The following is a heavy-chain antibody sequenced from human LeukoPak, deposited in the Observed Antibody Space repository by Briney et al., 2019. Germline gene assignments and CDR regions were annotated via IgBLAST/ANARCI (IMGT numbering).Heavy chain of an antibody. Sequence: AGSLRLSCAASGFTFSSYEMNWVRQAPGKGLEWVSYISSSGSTIFYADSVKGRFAISRDNAKNSLYLQMNSLRAEDTAVYYCARYMVGGDYFDYWGQGTLVTVSS. CDR1: GFTFSSYE. J-gene: IGHJ4*02. CDR3: ARYMVGGDYFDY. CDR2: ISSSGSTI. V-gene: IGHV3-48*03. D-gene: IGHD3-10*01.